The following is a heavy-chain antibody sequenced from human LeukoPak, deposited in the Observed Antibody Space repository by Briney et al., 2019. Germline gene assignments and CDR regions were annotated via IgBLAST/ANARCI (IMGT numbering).Heavy chain of an antibody. CDR1: GFTFSSYG. V-gene: IGHV3-30*18. J-gene: IGHJ6*03. Sequence: GGSLRLSCAASGFTFSSYGMHWVRQAPGKGLEWVAVISYDGSNKYYADSVKGRFTISRDNSKNTLYLQMNSLRAEDTAVYYCAKGRDLNYADDYYYMDVWGKGTTVTVSS. D-gene: IGHD1-7*01. CDR2: ISYDGSNK. CDR3: AKGRDLNYADDYYYMDV.